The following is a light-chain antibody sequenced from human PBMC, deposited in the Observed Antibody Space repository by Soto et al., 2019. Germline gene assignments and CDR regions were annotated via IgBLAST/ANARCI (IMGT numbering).Light chain of an antibody. Sequence: QSALTQPASVSGSPGQSITISCTGTSSDVGGYDYVSWYQHDAGKALKLMLYALSNRTSVVSNRFSGSKSGNTASLTTSWLQAEVEADYYCSSYTSSSLDVFGTGSKLTVL. CDR1: SSDVGGYDY. J-gene: IGLJ1*01. CDR2: ALS. V-gene: IGLV2-14*03. CDR3: SSYTSSSLDV.